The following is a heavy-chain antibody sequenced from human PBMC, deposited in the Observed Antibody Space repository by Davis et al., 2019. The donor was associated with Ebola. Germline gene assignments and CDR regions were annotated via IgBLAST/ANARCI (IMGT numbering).Heavy chain of an antibody. J-gene: IGHJ6*04. V-gene: IGHV3-9*01. D-gene: IGHD6-6*01. CDR2: ISWNSGSI. CDR3: AKDSSSSSNYYYGMDV. Sequence: GGSLRLSCAASGFTFDDYAMHWVRQVPGKGLEWVSGISWNSGSIGYAASVQGRFTISRDNAKNSLYLQMNSLRAEDTALYYCAKDSSSSSNYYYGMDVWGKGTTVTVSS. CDR1: GFTFDDYA.